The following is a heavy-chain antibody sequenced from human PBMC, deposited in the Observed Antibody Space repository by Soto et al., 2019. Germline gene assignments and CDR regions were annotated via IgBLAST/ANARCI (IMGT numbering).Heavy chain of an antibody. CDR2: IYYSGST. V-gene: IGHV4-30-4*01. J-gene: IGHJ5*02. D-gene: IGHD2-21*02. Sequence: PSETLSLTCTVSGGSISSGDYYWSWIRQPPGKGLEWIGYIYYSGSTYYNPSLKSRVTISVDTSQNQFSLKLLSVTAADTAIYYCARSGVTGIVIPSHWFDPWGQGTLVTVSS. CDR3: ARSGVTGIVIPSHWFDP. CDR1: GGSISSGDYY.